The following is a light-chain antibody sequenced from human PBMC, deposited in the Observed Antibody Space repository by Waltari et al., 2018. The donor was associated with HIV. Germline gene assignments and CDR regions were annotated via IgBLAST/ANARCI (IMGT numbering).Light chain of an antibody. V-gene: IGLV1-44*01. CDR1: NPTIRSSN. Sequence: QSVLTQPHSASGTPGQRVTISCSGSNPTIRSSNVNWYQQFSRAAPKLLINADAQRPSGVPDRVSGSKSGTSASLVISGLQSEDEADYYCSTWDDRLNGVVFGGGTRLTVV. CDR3: STWDDRLNGVV. CDR2: ADA. J-gene: IGLJ2*01.